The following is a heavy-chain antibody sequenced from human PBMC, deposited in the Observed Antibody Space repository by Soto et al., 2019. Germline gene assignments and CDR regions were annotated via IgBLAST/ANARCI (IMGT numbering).Heavy chain of an antibody. CDR2: IYSCGTT. D-gene: IGHD4-17*01. CDR3: ARLRTHYFMYA. J-gene: IGHJ6*03. Sequence: QVQLQESGPGLVKPSETLSLTCSVSDGSISGLYWTWVRQPPGKGLEWIGWIYSCGTTNDKPSLTSRVTTPVDRSKNQFSLKLNSVTAEGTAISGCARLRTHYFMYASGTGTTVPFSS. CDR1: DGSISGLY. V-gene: IGHV4-59*08.